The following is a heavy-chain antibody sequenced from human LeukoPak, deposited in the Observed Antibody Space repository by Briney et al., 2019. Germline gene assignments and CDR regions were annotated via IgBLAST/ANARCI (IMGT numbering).Heavy chain of an antibody. CDR1: GFTFSSYA. CDR2: ISGSGGST. V-gene: IGHV3-23*01. D-gene: IGHD4-11*01. J-gene: IGHJ4*02. CDR3: AKDSHSNYEVS. Sequence: TGGSLRLSCAASGFTFSSYAMSWVRQAPGKGLEWVSAISGSGGSTYHADSVKGRFTISRDNSKNTLYLQMNSLRAEDTAVYYCAKDSHSNYEVSWGQGTLVTVSS.